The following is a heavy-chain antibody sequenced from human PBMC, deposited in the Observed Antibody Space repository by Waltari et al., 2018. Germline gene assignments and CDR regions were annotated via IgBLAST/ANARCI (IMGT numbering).Heavy chain of an antibody. J-gene: IGHJ4*02. Sequence: EVQLVESGGGLVQPGRSLRLSCAASGFTFDDYAMHWVRQAPGKGLEWVSGISWNSGSIGYADSVKGRFTISRDNAKNSLYLQMNSLRAEDTALYYCAKDMSSRKIPWDSSGWAFDYWGQGTLVTASS. CDR3: AKDMSSRKIPWDSSGWAFDY. V-gene: IGHV3-9*01. CDR1: GFTFDDYA. CDR2: ISWNSGSI. D-gene: IGHD6-19*01.